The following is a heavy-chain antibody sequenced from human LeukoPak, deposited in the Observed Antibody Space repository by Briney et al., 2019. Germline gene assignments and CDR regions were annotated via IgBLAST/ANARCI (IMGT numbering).Heavy chain of an antibody. CDR1: GGSFSGYY. V-gene: IGHV4-34*01. CDR2: INHSGST. D-gene: IGHD3-9*01. CDR3: ARGMVLRYFDWLPQGYYYGMDV. J-gene: IGHJ6*04. Sequence: KTSETLSLTCAVYGGSFSGYYWSWIRQPPGKGLEWIGEINHSGSTNYNPSLKSRVTISVDTSKNQFSLKLSSVTAADTAVYYCARGMVLRYFDWLPQGYYYGMDVWGKGTTVTVSS.